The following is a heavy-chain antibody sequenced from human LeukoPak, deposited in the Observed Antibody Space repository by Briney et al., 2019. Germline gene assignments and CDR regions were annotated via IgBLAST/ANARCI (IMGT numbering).Heavy chain of an antibody. V-gene: IGHV3-48*03. D-gene: IGHD6-13*01. CDR1: GFTFSSYE. Sequence: GGSLRLSCAASGFTFSSYEMNWVRQAPGKGLEWVSYISSSGSTIYYADSVKGRFTISRDNAENSLYLQMNSLRAEDTAVYYCARDAGYSSSYYLGYFDYWGQGTLVTVSS. CDR2: ISSSGSTI. J-gene: IGHJ4*02. CDR3: ARDAGYSSSYYLGYFDY.